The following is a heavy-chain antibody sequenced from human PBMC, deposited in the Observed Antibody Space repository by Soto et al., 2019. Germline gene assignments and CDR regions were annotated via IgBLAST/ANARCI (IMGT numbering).Heavy chain of an antibody. J-gene: IGHJ4*02. D-gene: IGHD2-2*01. CDR2: ISYDGSNK. V-gene: IGHV3-30*18. CDR3: AKFQYALDY. Sequence: QVQLVESGGGVVQPGRSLRLSCAASGFTFSSYGMHWVRQAPGKGLEWVAVISYDGSNKYYADSVKGRFTISRDNSKNTLYLQMNSLRAEDTAVYYCAKFQYALDYWCQGTLVTVSS. CDR1: GFTFSSYG.